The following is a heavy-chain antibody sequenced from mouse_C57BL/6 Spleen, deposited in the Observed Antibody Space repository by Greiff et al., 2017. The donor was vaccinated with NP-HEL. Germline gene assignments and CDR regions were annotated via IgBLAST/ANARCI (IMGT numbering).Heavy chain of an antibody. V-gene: IGHV3-6*01. CDR2: ISYDGSN. CDR1: GYSITSGYY. D-gene: IGHD2-3*01. CDR3: ARFYDGYLDY. J-gene: IGHJ2*01. Sequence: DVQLQESGPGLVKPSQSLSLTCSVTGYSITSGYYWNWIRQFPGNKLEWMGYISYDGSNNYNPSLKNRISITRDTSKNQFFLKLNSVTTEDTATYYCARFYDGYLDYWGQGTTLTVSS.